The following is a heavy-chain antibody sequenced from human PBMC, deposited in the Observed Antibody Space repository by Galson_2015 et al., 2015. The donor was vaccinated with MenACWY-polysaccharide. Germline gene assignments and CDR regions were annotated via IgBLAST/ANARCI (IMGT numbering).Heavy chain of an antibody. V-gene: IGHV4-59*01. CDR2: IHYNGDT. CDR3: ARIGGMNKGNYYNFGWFDS. D-gene: IGHD3-22*01. Sequence: ETLSLTCTVSGSSMSSYYWTWIRQSPGTGLEWIGWIHYNGDTKYSPSLNSRVTISGDTSRNQFSLKLSSVTTADTAVYYCARIGGMNKGNYYNFGWFDSWGQGTLVTVSS. CDR1: GSSMSSYY. J-gene: IGHJ5*01.